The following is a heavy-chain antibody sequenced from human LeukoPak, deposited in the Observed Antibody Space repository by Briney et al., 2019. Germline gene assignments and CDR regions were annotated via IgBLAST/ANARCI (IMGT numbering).Heavy chain of an antibody. Sequence: GGSLRLSCAASGFTFSSYGMSWARQAPGKGLEWVSAISGSGGSTYYADSVKGRFTISRDNSKNTLYLQMNSLRAEDTAVYYCAKTQSYSNYEGYWGQGTLVTVSS. CDR3: AKTQSYSNYEGY. J-gene: IGHJ4*02. V-gene: IGHV3-23*01. CDR2: ISGSGGST. D-gene: IGHD4-11*01. CDR1: GFTFSSYG.